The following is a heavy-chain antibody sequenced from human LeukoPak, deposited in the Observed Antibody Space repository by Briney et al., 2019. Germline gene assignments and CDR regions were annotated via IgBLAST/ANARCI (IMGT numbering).Heavy chain of an antibody. CDR2: INSDGSST. J-gene: IGHJ4*02. Sequence: GGSLRLSCAASGFTFSSYWTHWVRQAPGKGLVWVSRINSDGSSTSYADSVKGRFTISRDNAKNTLYLQMNSLRAEDTAVYYCARAGSYFDWLLAFDYWGQGTLVTVSS. CDR3: ARAGSYFDWLLAFDY. D-gene: IGHD3-9*01. V-gene: IGHV3-74*01. CDR1: GFTFSSYW.